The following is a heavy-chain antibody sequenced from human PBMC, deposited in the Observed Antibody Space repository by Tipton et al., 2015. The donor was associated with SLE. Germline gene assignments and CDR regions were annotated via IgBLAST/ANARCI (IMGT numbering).Heavy chain of an antibody. CDR2: IYYSGST. J-gene: IGHJ4*02. Sequence: TLSLTCAVYGGSISSHYWSWIRQPPGKGLEWIGYIYYSGSTNYNPSLKSRVTISVDTSKNQFSLKLSSVTAADTAVYYCARIGAARNYWGQGTLVTVSS. V-gene: IGHV4-59*11. CDR1: GGSISSHY. D-gene: IGHD3-10*01. CDR3: ARIGAARNY.